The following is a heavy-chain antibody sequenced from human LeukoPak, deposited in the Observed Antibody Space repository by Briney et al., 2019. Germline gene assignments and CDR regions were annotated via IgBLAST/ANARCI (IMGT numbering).Heavy chain of an antibody. CDR3: STDPRLLIY. D-gene: IGHD2-8*01. V-gene: IGHV3-11*01. CDR2: ISGSGSDI. CDR1: GFGFSDYY. Sequence: GGSLRLSCVVSGFGFSDYYMTWIRQAPGKGLEWLAYISGSGSDIYYADSVKGRFTISRDNAKNSLYLQMNSLRPDDTALYYCSTDPRLLIYWGHGTLVTVSS. J-gene: IGHJ4*01.